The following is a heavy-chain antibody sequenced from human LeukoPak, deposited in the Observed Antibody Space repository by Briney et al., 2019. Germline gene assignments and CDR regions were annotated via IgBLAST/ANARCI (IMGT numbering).Heavy chain of an antibody. J-gene: IGHJ4*02. D-gene: IGHD6-19*01. V-gene: IGHV1-46*01. CDR3: ARELYPYSSDYDY. Sequence: ASVKVSCKASGYTFTGYYMHWVRQAPGQGLEWMGVIIPSGGSTIYAQKFQGRVTMTRDTSTSTVYMELSSLGSEDTAVYYCARELYPYSSDYDYWGQGTLVTVSS. CDR1: GYTFTGYY. CDR2: IIPSGGST.